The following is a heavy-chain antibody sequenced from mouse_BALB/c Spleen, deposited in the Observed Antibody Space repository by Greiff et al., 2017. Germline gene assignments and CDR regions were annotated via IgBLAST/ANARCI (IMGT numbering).Heavy chain of an antibody. Sequence: EVQRVESGGGLVKPGGSLKLSCAASGFAFSSYDMSWVRQTPEKRLEWVAYISSGGGSTYYPDTVKGRFTISRDNAKNTLYLQMSSLKSEDTAMYYCARHGSWFDYWGQGTLVTVSA. CDR2: ISSGGGST. J-gene: IGHJ3*01. V-gene: IGHV5-12-1*01. CDR3: ARHGSWFDY. CDR1: GFAFSSYD.